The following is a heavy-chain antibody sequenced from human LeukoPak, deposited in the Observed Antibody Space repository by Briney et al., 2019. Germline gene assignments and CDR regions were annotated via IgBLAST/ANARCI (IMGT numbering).Heavy chain of an antibody. CDR1: GFTFSNYA. CDR3: AMNWNCDY. D-gene: IGHD1-1*01. J-gene: IGHJ4*02. CDR2: ISNNGVST. V-gene: IGHV3-64*04. Sequence: GGSLRLSCSASGFTFSNYAMAWVRQAPGKGLEYVSAISNNGVSTYYADSVKGRFTISRDDSKSTLYLQMNSLRAEDTAVYYCAMNWNCDYWGQGTLVTVSS.